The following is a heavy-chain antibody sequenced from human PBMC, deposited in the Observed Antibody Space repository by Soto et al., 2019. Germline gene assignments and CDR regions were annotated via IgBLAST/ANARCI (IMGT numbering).Heavy chain of an antibody. D-gene: IGHD3-3*02. CDR2: IYDNGNT. V-gene: IGHV4-31*03. Sequence: SETLSLTCTVSGGSISSGGYYWSWIRQPSGKGLEWIGYIYDNGNTDYNPSLKSRVTMSVDTSKNQFSLRLSSVTPADTAVYYCARGRNMFSIWGQGALVTVS. CDR1: GGSISSGGYY. CDR3: ARGRNMFSI. J-gene: IGHJ4*02.